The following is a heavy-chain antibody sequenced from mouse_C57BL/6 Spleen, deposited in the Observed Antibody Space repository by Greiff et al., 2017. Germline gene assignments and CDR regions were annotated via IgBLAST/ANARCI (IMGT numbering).Heavy chain of an antibody. J-gene: IGHJ2*01. V-gene: IGHV3-6*01. CDR3: ARDYDYGAGYYFDY. Sequence: EVKVEESGPGLVKPSQSLSLTCSVTGYSITSGYYWNWIRQFPGNKLEWMGYISYDGSNNYNPSLKNRISITRDTSKNQFFLKLNSVTTEDTATYYCARDYDYGAGYYFDYWGQGTTLTVSS. CDR2: ISYDGSN. CDR1: GYSITSGYY. D-gene: IGHD2-4*01.